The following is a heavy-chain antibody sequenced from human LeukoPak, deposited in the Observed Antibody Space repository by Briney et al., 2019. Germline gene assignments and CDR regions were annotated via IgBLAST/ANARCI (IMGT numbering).Heavy chain of an antibody. CDR1: GGSISSNSYY. D-gene: IGHD6-19*01. CDR2: IYYNGGT. Sequence: SETLSLTCTVSGGSISSNSYYWGWIRQPPGKGLEGIGNIYYNGGTYNNPSLKSLITISVDTSKNQFPLKLNSVTATDTAVYYCAREVAGTPWIDYWGQGTLVTVSS. V-gene: IGHV4-39*02. CDR3: AREVAGTPWIDY. J-gene: IGHJ4*02.